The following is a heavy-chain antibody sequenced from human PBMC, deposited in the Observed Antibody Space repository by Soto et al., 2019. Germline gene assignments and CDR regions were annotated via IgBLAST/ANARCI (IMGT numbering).Heavy chain of an antibody. D-gene: IGHD2-15*01. Sequence: SETLSLTCTVSGGSISSGSYYWGWIRQPPGKGLEWIGSIYYSGSTYYSPSLKSRVTISVDTSKNQFSLKLSSVTAADTAVYYCERQKVAGTFDYWGQGTLVTVSS. J-gene: IGHJ4*02. CDR3: ERQKVAGTFDY. CDR1: GGSISSGSYY. CDR2: IYYSGST. V-gene: IGHV4-39*01.